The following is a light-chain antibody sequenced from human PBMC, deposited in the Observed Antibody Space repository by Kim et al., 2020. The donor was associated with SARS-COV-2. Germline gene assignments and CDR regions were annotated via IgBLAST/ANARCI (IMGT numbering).Light chain of an antibody. V-gene: IGKV1-5*03. J-gene: IGKJ2*01. CDR2: KSS. Sequence: DIQMTQSPSALSASVGDRVTITCRASQSVSSWLAWYQQKPGKAPKLLISKSSNLESGVPSRFSGRGSGTDFTLTINSLQPDDFATYYCQQCNVYPHTFGQGTNLE. CDR1: QSVSSW. CDR3: QQCNVYPHT.